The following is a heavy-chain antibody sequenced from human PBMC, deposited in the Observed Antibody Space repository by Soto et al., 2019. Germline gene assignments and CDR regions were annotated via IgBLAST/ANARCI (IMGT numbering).Heavy chain of an antibody. CDR2: INHSGST. CDR1: GGSFSGYY. J-gene: IGHJ5*02. D-gene: IGHD2-15*01. CDR3: ARGWGWIVVVVAATPGWFDP. Sequence: QVKLQQWGAGLLKPSETLSLTCAVYGGSFSGYYWSWIRQHPGKGLEWIGEINHSGSTNYNPSLKSRVTISVDTSKNDFSLKLSSVTAADTAVYYCARGWGWIVVVVAATPGWFDPWGQGTLVTVSS. V-gene: IGHV4-34*01.